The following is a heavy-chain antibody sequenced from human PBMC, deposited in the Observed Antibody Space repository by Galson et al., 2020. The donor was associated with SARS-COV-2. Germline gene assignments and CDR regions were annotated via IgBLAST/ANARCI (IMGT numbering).Heavy chain of an antibody. Sequence: GGSLRLSCAGSGFNFNNYAMGWVRQAPGKGLEWVSVISATGGSAYYADSVKGRFTVSRDHNENTLYLHMNSLRAEDTAVYYCAKGLRYLEWLFQYFDLWGQGTLVTVSS. D-gene: IGHD3-3*01. V-gene: IGHV3-23*01. J-gene: IGHJ4*02. CDR2: ISATGGSA. CDR3: AKGLRYLEWLFQYFDL. CDR1: GFNFNNYA.